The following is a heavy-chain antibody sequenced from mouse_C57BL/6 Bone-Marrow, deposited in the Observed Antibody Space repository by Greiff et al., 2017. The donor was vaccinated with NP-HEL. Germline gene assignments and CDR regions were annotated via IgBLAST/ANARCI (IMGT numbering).Heavy chain of an antibody. CDR1: GYTFTSYT. D-gene: IGHD2-5*01. V-gene: IGHV1-4*01. CDR3: ARLDYSNPYYAMDY. CDR2: INPSSDYT. J-gene: IGHJ4*01. Sequence: QVQLQQSGAELARPGASVKMSCKASGYTFTSYTMHWVKQRPGQGLEWIGYINPSSDYTKYNQKFKDKATLTADKSSSTAYMQLSSLTSEDSAVYYCARLDYSNPYYAMDYWGQGTSVTVSS.